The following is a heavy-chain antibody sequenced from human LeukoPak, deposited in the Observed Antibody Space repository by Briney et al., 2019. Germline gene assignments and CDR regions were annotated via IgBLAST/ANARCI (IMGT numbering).Heavy chain of an antibody. CDR3: TVVNYGSGSYPLGY. CDR2: IKSKTDGRIT. Sequence: GGSLRLSCAASGFTFSHAWMSWVRQAPGKGLEWVGRIKSKTDGRITDYAAHVKGRFTISRDDTKTTLFLQINSLKAEDTGVYYCTVVNYGSGSYPLGYWGQGTLVTVSS. J-gene: IGHJ4*02. D-gene: IGHD3-10*01. CDR1: GFTFSHAW. V-gene: IGHV3-15*01.